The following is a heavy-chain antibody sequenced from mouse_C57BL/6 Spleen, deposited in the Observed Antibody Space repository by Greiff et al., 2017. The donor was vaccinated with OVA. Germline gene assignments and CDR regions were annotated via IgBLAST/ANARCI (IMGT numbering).Heavy chain of an antibody. CDR2: INPSTGGT. V-gene: IGHV1-42*01. Sequence: VQLQQSGPELVKPGASVKISCKASGYSFTGYYMNWVKQSPEKSLEWIGEINPSTGGTTYNQKFKAKATLTVDKSSSTAYMQLKSLTSEDSAVYYCARRDNYYGSSHYFDYWGQGTTLTVSS. CDR1: GYSFTGYY. CDR3: ARRDNYYGSSHYFDY. D-gene: IGHD1-1*01. J-gene: IGHJ2*01.